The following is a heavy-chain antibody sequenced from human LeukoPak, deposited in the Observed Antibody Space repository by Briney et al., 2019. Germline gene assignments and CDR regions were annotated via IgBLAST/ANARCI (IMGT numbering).Heavy chain of an antibody. V-gene: IGHV3-23*01. D-gene: IGHD5-12*01. J-gene: IGHJ4*02. CDR2: ISGSGGRT. CDR1: GFTFSSYA. CDR3: AKDLLAATIDYYFDY. Sequence: GGSLRLSCAASGFTFSSYAMSWVRQAPGNWLESVSVISGSGGRTYYADSVKGRFTISRDNSKNTLYVQMNSLRAEDTAVYYCAKDLLAATIDYYFDYWGQGTLVTVSS.